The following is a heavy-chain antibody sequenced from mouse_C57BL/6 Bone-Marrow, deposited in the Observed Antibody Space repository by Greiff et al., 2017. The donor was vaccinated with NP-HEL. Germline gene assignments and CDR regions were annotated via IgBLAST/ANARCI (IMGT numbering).Heavy chain of an antibody. V-gene: IGHV5-12*01. CDR1: GFTFSDYY. Sequence: EVKLQESGGGLVQPGGSLKLSCAASGFTFSDYYMYWVRQTPEKRLEWVAYISNGGGSTYYPDTVKGRFTISRDNAKNTLYLQMSRLKSEDTAMYYCERHGGLLFDYWGQGTTLTVSS. J-gene: IGHJ2*01. D-gene: IGHD2-3*01. CDR3: ERHGGLLFDY. CDR2: ISNGGGST.